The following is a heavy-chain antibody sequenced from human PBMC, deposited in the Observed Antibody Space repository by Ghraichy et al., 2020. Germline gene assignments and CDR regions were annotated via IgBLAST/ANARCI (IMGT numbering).Heavy chain of an antibody. Sequence: GESLNISCAASGFTFRSCDMHWVRQVTGKGLEWVSAIGTAGVTYYAGSVKGRFTISRENAKSSLYLQMNSLRAGDTAVYYCAGVSCTSSSCYFDYWGQGTLVTVSS. CDR1: GFTFRSCD. D-gene: IGHD2-2*01. CDR3: AGVSCTSSSCYFDY. V-gene: IGHV3-13*01. CDR2: IGTAGVT. J-gene: IGHJ4*02.